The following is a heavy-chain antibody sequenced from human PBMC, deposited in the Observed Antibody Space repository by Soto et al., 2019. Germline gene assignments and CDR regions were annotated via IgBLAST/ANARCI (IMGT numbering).Heavy chain of an antibody. CDR1: GFTFSSYG. V-gene: IGHV3-33*01. Sequence: PGGSLRLSCAASGFTFSSYGMRWVRQAPGKGLEWVAVIWYDGSNKYYADSVKGRFTISRDNSKNTLYLQMNSLRAEDTTVYYCAGGQQLDPFDYWGQGTLVTVSS. D-gene: IGHD6-13*01. CDR3: AGGQQLDPFDY. CDR2: IWYDGSNK. J-gene: IGHJ4*02.